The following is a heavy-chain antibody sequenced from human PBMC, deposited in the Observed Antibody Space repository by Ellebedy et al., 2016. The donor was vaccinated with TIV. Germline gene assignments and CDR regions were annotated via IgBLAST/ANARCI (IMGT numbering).Heavy chain of an antibody. V-gene: IGHV4-39*01. CDR3: ARQGHSSGWYVGEYYFDY. CDR1: GGSISSSSYY. D-gene: IGHD6-19*01. J-gene: IGHJ4*02. Sequence: MPSETLSLTCTVSGGSISSSSYYWGWIRQPPGKGLVWIGSIYYSGSTYYNPSLKSRVTISVDTSKNQFSLKLSSVTAADTAVYYCARQGHSSGWYVGEYYFDYWGQGTLVTVSS. CDR2: IYYSGST.